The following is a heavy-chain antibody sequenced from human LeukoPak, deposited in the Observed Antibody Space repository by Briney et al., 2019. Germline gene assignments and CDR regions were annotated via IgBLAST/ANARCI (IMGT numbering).Heavy chain of an antibody. Sequence: GGSLRLSCEASGFTFRNCDMYWVRQAPGKGLEWVAFIRFDGSNTHYGDSVKGRFTISRDNSKNTLYLQMNSLRVEDSALYYCSKVGGIVLAVSYYMDVWGKGTTVTVS. CDR3: SKVGGIVLAVSYYMDV. CDR2: IRFDGSNT. V-gene: IGHV3-30*02. J-gene: IGHJ6*03. D-gene: IGHD6-19*01. CDR1: GFTFRNCD.